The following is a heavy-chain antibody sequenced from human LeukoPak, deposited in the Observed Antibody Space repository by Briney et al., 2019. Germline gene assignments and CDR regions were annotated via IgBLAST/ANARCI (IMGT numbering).Heavy chain of an antibody. CDR1: GYTFTGYY. CDR2: INPNSGGT. Sequence: ASVKVSCKASGYTFTGYYMHWVRQAPGQGLEWMGWINPNSGGTNYAQKFQGRVTVTRDTSISTAYMELSRLRSDDTAVYYCARWSDFWSGYSDYWGQGTLVTVSS. D-gene: IGHD3-3*01. J-gene: IGHJ4*02. CDR3: ARWSDFWSGYSDY. V-gene: IGHV1-2*02.